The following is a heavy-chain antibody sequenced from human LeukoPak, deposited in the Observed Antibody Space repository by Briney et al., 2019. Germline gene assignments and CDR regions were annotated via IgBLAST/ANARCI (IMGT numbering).Heavy chain of an antibody. CDR1: GFTFSSYE. D-gene: IGHD4-23*01. Sequence: GGSLRLSCAASGFTFSSYEMNWVRQAPGRGLEWVSYISSSGSTIYSADSVKGRFSISRDNAKNSLYLQMNSLRAEDTAVYYCARCGNWGVGHAFDIWGQGTMVTVSS. V-gene: IGHV3-48*03. J-gene: IGHJ3*02. CDR3: ARCGNWGVGHAFDI. CDR2: ISSSGSTI.